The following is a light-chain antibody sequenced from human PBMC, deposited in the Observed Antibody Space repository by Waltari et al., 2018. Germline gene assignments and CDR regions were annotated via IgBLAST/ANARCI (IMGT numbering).Light chain of an antibody. V-gene: IGKV3-20*01. CDR3: QKYDRLPAT. J-gene: IGKJ1*01. Sequence: EIVLTQSPGTLSLSPGERATLSCRASQSVGKDLAWYQQKPGQAPRLLIYHTSTRATVIPDRCAGSGSGTGFSFTIRRLGAEDFAVYYCQKYDRLPATFGQGTKVEIK. CDR1: QSVGKD. CDR2: HTS.